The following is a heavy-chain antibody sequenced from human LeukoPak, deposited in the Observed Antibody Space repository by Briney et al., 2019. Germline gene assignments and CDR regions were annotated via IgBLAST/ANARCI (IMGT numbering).Heavy chain of an antibody. CDR3: ARGGLPTEGAFDI. Sequence: SETLFLTCTVSGGSISSYYWSWIRQPPGKGLDWIGYIYYSGSTNYNPSLKSRVTISVDTSKNQFSLKLSSVTAADTAVYYCARGGLPTEGAFDIWGQGTMVTVSS. J-gene: IGHJ3*02. D-gene: IGHD1-26*01. CDR2: IYYSGST. V-gene: IGHV4-59*01. CDR1: GGSISSYY.